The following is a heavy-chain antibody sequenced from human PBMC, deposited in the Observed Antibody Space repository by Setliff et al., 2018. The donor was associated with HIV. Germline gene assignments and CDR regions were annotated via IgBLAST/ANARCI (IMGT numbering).Heavy chain of an antibody. Sequence: GGSLRLFCAASGFTFSGYWMHWVRQAPGKGLVWVSRINSDGSSTTYADSVKGRFTISRDNAKNTLYLQMNSLRAEDTAVYHCARGHYFKDVWGQGTTVTVSS. CDR3: ARGHYFKDV. V-gene: IGHV3-74*01. J-gene: IGHJ6*02. D-gene: IGHD3-22*01. CDR1: GFTFSGYW. CDR2: INSDGSST.